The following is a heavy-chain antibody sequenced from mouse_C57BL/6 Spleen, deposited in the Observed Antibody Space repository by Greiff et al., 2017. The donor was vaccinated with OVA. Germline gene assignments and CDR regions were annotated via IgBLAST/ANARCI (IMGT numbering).Heavy chain of an antibody. V-gene: IGHV1-19*01. J-gene: IGHJ2*01. Sequence: VQLQQSGPVLVKPGASVKMSCKASGYTFTDYYMNWVKQSHGKSLEWIGVINPYNGGTSYNQKFKGKATLTVDKSSSTAYMELNSLTTEDSAVYYCARSADFDYWGQGTTLTVSS. CDR2: INPYNGGT. CDR1: GYTFTDYY. CDR3: ARSADFDY.